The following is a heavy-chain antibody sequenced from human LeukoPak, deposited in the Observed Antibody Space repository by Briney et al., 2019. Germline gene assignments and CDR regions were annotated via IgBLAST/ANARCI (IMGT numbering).Heavy chain of an antibody. CDR2: IDPSGSA. CDR1: GGSISPYY. D-gene: IGHD3-9*01. V-gene: IGHV4-59*01. Sequence: SETLSLTCVISGGSISPYYWSWIRQSPGKGLEWIGYIDPSGSASYNPSLKSRVTIFVDTSKNLFSLILTSVSASDTAIYYCARDHWLFSSKTWYYYGMDVWGQGTTVTVSS. CDR3: ARDHWLFSSKTWYYYGMDV. J-gene: IGHJ6*02.